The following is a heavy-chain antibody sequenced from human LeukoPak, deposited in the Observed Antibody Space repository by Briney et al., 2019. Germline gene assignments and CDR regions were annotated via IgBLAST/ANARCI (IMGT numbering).Heavy chain of an antibody. CDR1: GGSFSGYY. V-gene: IGHV4-34*01. D-gene: IGHD6-13*01. Sequence: SETLSLTCAVYGGSFSGYYWSWIRQPPGKGLEWIGEINHSGSTNYNPSLKGRVTISVDTSKNQFSLKLSSVTAADTAVYYCARGRKIAAAGIDYWGQGTLVTVSS. CDR3: ARGRKIAAAGIDY. J-gene: IGHJ4*02. CDR2: INHSGST.